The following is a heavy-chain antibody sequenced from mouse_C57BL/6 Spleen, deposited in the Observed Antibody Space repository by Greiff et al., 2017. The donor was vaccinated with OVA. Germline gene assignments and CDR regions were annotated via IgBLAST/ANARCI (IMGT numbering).Heavy chain of an antibody. J-gene: IGHJ4*01. CDR3: ARGPYYGNYDAMDY. V-gene: IGHV5-17*01. CDR2: ISSGSSTI. CDR1: GFTFSDYG. D-gene: IGHD2-10*01. Sequence: EVNLVESGGGLVKPGGSLKLSCAASGFTFSDYGMHWVRQAPEKGLEWVAYISSGSSTIYYADTVKGRFTISRDNAKNTLFLQMTSLRSEDTAMYYCARGPYYGNYDAMDYWGQGTSVTVSS.